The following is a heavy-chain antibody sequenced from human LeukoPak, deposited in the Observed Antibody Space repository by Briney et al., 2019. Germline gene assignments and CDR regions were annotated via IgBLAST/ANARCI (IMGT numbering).Heavy chain of an antibody. CDR2: ISISGTTI. V-gene: IGHV3-11*01. CDR1: GFTFDDYY. CDR3: ARDYDVLTAYPPTQLFDP. D-gene: IGHD3-9*01. Sequence: KPGGSLRLSCATSGFTFDDYYMTWIRQAPGKGLEWVSYISISGTTIFYADSVKGRFTISRDNAKNSLYLQMNSLRAEDTAVYYCARDYDVLTAYPPTQLFDPWGQGTLVTVSS. J-gene: IGHJ5*02.